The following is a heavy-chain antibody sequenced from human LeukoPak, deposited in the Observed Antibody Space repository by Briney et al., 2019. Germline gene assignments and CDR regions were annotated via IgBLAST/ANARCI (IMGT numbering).Heavy chain of an antibody. CDR2: INHSGST. V-gene: IGHV4-34*01. CDR3: ARRRFIVRYGSGSLCFGRCYWFDP. CDR1: GGSFSGYY. Sequence: SETLSLTCAVYGGSFSGYYWSWIRQPPGKGLEWIGEINHSGSTNYNPSLKSRVTISVDTSKNQFSLKLSSVTAADTAVYYCARRRFIVRYGSGSLCFGRCYWFDPWGQGTLVTVSS. D-gene: IGHD3-10*01. J-gene: IGHJ5*02.